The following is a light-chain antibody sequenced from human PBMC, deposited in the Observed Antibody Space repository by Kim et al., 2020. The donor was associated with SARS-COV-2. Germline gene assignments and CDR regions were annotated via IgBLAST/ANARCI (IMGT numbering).Light chain of an antibody. CDR3: QSYNSSLSKV. J-gene: IGLJ1*01. CDR2: SNS. Sequence: GQRVNISCTRSSSNIGAGYDVHWYQHRPGTAPQLLTYSNSNRPSGVPDRFTGSKSGTSASLAITGLQAEDKADYYCQSYNSSLSKVFGTGTKVTVL. CDR1: SSNIGAGYD. V-gene: IGLV1-40*01.